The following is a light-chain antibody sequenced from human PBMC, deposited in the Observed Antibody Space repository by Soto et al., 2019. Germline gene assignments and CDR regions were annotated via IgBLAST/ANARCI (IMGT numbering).Light chain of an antibody. CDR3: QQYNNYVTST. V-gene: IGKV1-5*01. CDR2: DAS. J-gene: IGKJ1*01. Sequence: DIQMTQSPSTLSASVGDRVTITCRASQSISRWLAWYQQRPGKAPKILIFDASILKSGVPSRFSGSGSGTEFTLTISSLQPDDFATYYCQQYNNYVTSTFGQGTKVDIK. CDR1: QSISRW.